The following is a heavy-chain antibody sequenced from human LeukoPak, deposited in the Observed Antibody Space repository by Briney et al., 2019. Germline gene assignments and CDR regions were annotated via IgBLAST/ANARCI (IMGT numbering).Heavy chain of an antibody. CDR1: GYTFTSYA. CDR2: INAGNGNT. J-gene: IGHJ4*02. CDR3: ARSITMVRGVINPLYY. V-gene: IGHV1-3*01. D-gene: IGHD3-10*01. Sequence: GASVKVSCKASGYTFTSYAMHWVRQAPGQRLEWMGWINAGNGNTKYSQKFQGRVTITRDTSASTAYMELSSLRSEDTAVYYCARSITMVRGVINPLYYWGQGTLVTVSS.